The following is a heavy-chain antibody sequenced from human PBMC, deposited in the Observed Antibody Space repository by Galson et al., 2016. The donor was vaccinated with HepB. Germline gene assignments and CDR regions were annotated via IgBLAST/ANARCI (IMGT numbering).Heavy chain of an antibody. V-gene: IGHV3-30*03. CDR1: GFTFSSYG. J-gene: IGHJ4*02. CDR3: ATPYYEFWSGYNPFDY. D-gene: IGHD3-3*01. CDR2: ISYDGSNK. Sequence: SLRLSCAASGFTFSSYGMHWVRQAPGKGLEWVAVISYDGSNKYYADSVKGRFTISRDNSKTTLYLQMNSLRAEDTAVYYCATPYYEFWSGYNPFDYWGQGTLVTVSS.